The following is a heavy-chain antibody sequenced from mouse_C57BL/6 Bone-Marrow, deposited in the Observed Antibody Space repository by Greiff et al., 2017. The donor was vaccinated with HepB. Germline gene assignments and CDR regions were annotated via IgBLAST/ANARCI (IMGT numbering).Heavy chain of an antibody. CDR2: ISNGGGST. CDR3: ARHPYGSNWYFDV. D-gene: IGHD1-1*01. Sequence: EVQRVESGGGLVQPGGSLKLSCAASGFTFSDYYMYWVRQTPEKRLEWVAYISNGGGSTYYPDTVKGRFTISRDNAKNTLYLQMSRLKSEDTAMYYCARHPYGSNWYFDVWGTGTTVTVSS. CDR1: GFTFSDYY. V-gene: IGHV5-12*01. J-gene: IGHJ1*03.